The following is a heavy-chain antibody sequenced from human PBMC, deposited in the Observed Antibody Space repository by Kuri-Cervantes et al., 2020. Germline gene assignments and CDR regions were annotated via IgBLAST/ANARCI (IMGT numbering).Heavy chain of an antibody. CDR1: GFSLSNARMG. Sequence: SGPTLVKPTETLTLTCTVSGFSLSNARMGVSWIRQPPGKALEWLAHIFSNDEKSYSTSLKSRLTISKDTSKSQVVLTMTNMDPVDTATYYCAHYRKTEYYYDSSGYYYNWGQGTLVTVSS. V-gene: IGHV2-26*01. D-gene: IGHD3-22*01. J-gene: IGHJ4*02. CDR3: AHYRKTEYYYDSSGYYYN. CDR2: IFSNDEK.